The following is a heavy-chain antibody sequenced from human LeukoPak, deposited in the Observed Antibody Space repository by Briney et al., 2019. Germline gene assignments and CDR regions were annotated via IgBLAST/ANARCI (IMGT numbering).Heavy chain of an antibody. V-gene: IGHV4-39*07. CDR1: GGSISGSRYY. D-gene: IGHD2-2*01. CDR3: ARVVRVPAARGYFDL. CDR2: MHYSGNFYSGSA. Sequence: SETLSLTRTVSGGSISGSRYYWAWIRQPPGKGLEWIGSMHYSGNFYSGSAYYNPSLRSRVTISVDTSQNHFSLKVNSVTAADTAVYYCARVVRVPAARGYFDLWGRGTLVTVSS. J-gene: IGHJ2*01.